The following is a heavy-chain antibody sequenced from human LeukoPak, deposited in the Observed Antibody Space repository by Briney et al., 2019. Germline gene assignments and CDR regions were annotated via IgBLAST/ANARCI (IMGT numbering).Heavy chain of an antibody. Sequence: GGSLRLSCATSGFTVSSNYMSWVRQAPGKGLEWVSVIYSGGSTYYADSVKGRFTISRDNSKNTLYLQMNSLRAEDTAVYYCARFPLNLIVGAPQKAFDIWGQGTMVTVSS. CDR1: GFTVSSNY. J-gene: IGHJ3*02. CDR3: ARFPLNLIVGAPQKAFDI. V-gene: IGHV3-53*01. D-gene: IGHD1-26*01. CDR2: IYSGGST.